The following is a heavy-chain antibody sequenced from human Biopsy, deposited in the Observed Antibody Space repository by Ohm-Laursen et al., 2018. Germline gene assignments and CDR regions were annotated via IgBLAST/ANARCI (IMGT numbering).Heavy chain of an antibody. J-gene: IGHJ4*02. CDR3: ARNTGWYGDLYYFDY. CDR1: GYTFISYD. CDR2: MNPNSGKT. Sequence: SVKVSCKASGYTFISYDIDWVRQATGQGLEWMGWMNPNSGKTGYAQIFQGRVTMTRDTSKSTVYMELSSLRSADTAAYFCARNTGWYGDLYYFDYWGQGTLVTVSS. D-gene: IGHD6-19*01. V-gene: IGHV1-8*01.